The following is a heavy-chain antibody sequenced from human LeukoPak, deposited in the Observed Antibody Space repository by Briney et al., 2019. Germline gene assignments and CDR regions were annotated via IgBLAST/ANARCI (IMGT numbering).Heavy chain of an antibody. CDR1: GFTFSSYS. CDR3: ARGGEDYGDYVRIYYFDY. Sequence: GGSLRLSCAASGFTFSSYSMNWVRQAPGKGLEWVSYISSSSSTIYYADSVKGRFTISRDNAKNSLYLQMNSLRAEDTAVYYCARGGEDYGDYVRIYYFDYWGQGTLVTVSS. D-gene: IGHD4-17*01. J-gene: IGHJ4*02. V-gene: IGHV3-48*04. CDR2: ISSSSSTI.